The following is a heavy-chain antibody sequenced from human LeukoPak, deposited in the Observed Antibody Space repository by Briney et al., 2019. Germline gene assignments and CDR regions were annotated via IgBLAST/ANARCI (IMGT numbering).Heavy chain of an antibody. V-gene: IGHV3-11*04. CDR3: TRRPYSSSWYYFDY. D-gene: IGHD6-13*01. CDR2: ISSSGSML. Sequence: PGGSLRLSCTVSGFTFSDYYMGWVRQAPGKGLEWVSYISSSGSMLHYADSVEGRFTISRDNAKNSLYLQMSSLRVEDTAVYYCTRRPYSSSWYYFDYWGQGTLVTVSS. J-gene: IGHJ4*02. CDR1: GFTFSDYY.